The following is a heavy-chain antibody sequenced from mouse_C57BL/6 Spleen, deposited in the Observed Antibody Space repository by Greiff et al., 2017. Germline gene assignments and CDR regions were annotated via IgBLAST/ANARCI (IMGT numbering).Heavy chain of an antibody. D-gene: IGHD2-1*01. J-gene: IGHJ2*01. CDR2: IYPGDGDT. V-gene: IGHV1-80*01. CDR3: ARKGIYYGNFDY. CDR1: GYAFSSYW. Sequence: QVQLQQSGAELVKPGASVKISCKASGYAFSSYWMNWVKQRPGKGLEWIGQIYPGDGDTNYNGKFKGKATLTADKSSSTAYMQLSSLTSEDSAVYFCARKGIYYGNFDYWGQGTTLTVSS.